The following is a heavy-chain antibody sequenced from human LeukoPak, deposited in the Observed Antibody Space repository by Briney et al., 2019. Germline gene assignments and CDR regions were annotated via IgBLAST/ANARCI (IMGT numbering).Heavy chain of an antibody. CDR3: AKGGGSAGYYYYYMDV. CDR1: GFTFDDYT. D-gene: IGHD3-10*01. J-gene: IGHJ6*03. CDR2: ISWDGGST. V-gene: IGHV3-43*01. Sequence: GGSLRLSCAASGFTFDDYTMHWVRQAPGKGLEWVSLISWDGGSTYYADSVKGRFTISRDNSKNSLYLQMNSLRTEDTALYYCAKGGGSAGYYYYYMDVWGKGTTVTVSS.